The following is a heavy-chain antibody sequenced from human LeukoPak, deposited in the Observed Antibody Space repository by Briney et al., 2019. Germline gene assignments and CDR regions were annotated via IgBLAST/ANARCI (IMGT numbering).Heavy chain of an antibody. CDR3: TRDAPVVPAASHGAFDI. CDR1: GFTFGDYA. V-gene: IGHV3-49*03. J-gene: IGHJ3*02. Sequence: GRSLRLSCTASGFTFGDYAMSWFRQAPGKGLEWVGFIRSKAYGGTTEYAASVKGRFTISRDDSKSIAYLQMNSLKTEDTAVYYCTRDAPVVPAASHGAFDIWGQGTMVTVSS. D-gene: IGHD2-2*01. CDR2: IRSKAYGGTT.